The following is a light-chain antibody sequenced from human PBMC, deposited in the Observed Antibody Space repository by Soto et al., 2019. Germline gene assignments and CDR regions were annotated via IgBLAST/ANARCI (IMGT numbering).Light chain of an antibody. Sequence: QSALTQPASVSGSPGQSITISCTGTSSDIGADDFVSWYQHHPDNTPKLIIFEVTYRPSGISHRFSASKSGNTASLTISGLQPEDEATYYCSSYRTTTFPQVVFGGGTKVTVL. V-gene: IGLV2-14*01. J-gene: IGLJ2*01. CDR1: SSDIGADDF. CDR2: EVT. CDR3: SSYRTTTFPQVV.